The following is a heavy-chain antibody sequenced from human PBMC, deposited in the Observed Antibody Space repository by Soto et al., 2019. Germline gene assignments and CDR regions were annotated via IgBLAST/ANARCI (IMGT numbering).Heavy chain of an antibody. CDR1: GGSISGYY. Sequence: SETLSLTCTVSGGSISGYYWSWIRQPPGKGLEWIGEINHSGSTNYNPSPKSRVTISVDTSKNQFSLKLSSVTAAGTAVYYCARGNVGYCSSTSCYDGYYYYYYMDVWGKGTTVTVSS. CDR2: INHSGST. V-gene: IGHV4-34*01. D-gene: IGHD2-2*01. J-gene: IGHJ6*03. CDR3: ARGNVGYCSSTSCYDGYYYYYYMDV.